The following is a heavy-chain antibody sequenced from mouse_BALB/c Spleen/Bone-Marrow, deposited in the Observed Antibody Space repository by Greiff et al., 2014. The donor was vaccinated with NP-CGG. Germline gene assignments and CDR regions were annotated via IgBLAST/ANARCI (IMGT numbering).Heavy chain of an antibody. CDR3: ARGIYYDSPWFAY. J-gene: IGHJ3*01. V-gene: IGHV1-67*01. D-gene: IGHD2-4*01. CDR2: ISTYSGNT. CDR1: GYTFTDYA. Sequence: QVQLQQSGPELVRPGVSVKISCKGSGYTFTDYAMHWVKQSHAKSLEWIGVISTYSGNTNYNQKFKGKATMTVDKSSSTAYMELARLTSEDSAIYYCARGIYYDSPWFAYWGQGTLVTVSA.